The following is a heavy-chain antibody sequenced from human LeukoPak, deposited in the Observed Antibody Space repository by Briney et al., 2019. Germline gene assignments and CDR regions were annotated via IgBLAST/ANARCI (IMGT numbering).Heavy chain of an antibody. CDR1: DGSISSRLHY. D-gene: IGHD3-16*02. CDR3: ARGLSPPPPWFDY. Sequence: SETLSLTCTVSDGSISSRLHYWSWIRQPEGKGLELIGYIFQSGSTYYNPSLKTRVTISIDTSKNQFSLNLNSVTAADTAVYFCARGLSPPPPWFDYWGPGSLVTVSS. V-gene: IGHV4-30-2*01. J-gene: IGHJ4*02. CDR2: IFQSGST.